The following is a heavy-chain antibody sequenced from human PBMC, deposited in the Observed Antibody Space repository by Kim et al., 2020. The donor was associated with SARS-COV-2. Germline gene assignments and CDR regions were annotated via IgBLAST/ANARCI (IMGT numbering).Heavy chain of an antibody. CDR3: ARGPPLVGAKAVDY. CDR2: SSGYNGNT. CDR1: GYIFTSYG. V-gene: IGHV1-18*01. D-gene: IGHD1-26*01. Sequence: SVKVSCKASGYIFTSYGITWARQAPGQGLEWMGWSSGYNGNTNSAQKVQGRVTMTTDTSTSTAYMELRSLISDDTAVYYCARGPPLVGAKAVDYWGQGT. J-gene: IGHJ4*02.